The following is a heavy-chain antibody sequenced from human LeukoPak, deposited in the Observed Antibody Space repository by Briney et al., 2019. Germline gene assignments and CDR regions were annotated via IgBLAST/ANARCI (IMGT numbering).Heavy chain of an antibody. Sequence: SETLSLTCTVSGGSISSGGYSWSCIRQHPGKGLEWIGCIYYSGSTYYNPSLKSRVTISVDTSKNQFSLKLSSVTAADTAVYYCARAQGVRSPRPTDAFDIWGQGTMVTVSS. CDR1: GGSISSGGYS. CDR3: ARAQGVRSPRPTDAFDI. V-gene: IGHV4-31*03. D-gene: IGHD3-16*01. J-gene: IGHJ3*02. CDR2: IYYSGST.